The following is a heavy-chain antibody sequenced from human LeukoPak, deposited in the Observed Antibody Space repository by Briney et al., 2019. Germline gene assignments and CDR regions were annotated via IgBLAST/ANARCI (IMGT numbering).Heavy chain of an antibody. J-gene: IGHJ4*02. D-gene: IGHD6-19*01. Sequence: GGSLRLSCAACGFTFSSYWMSWVRQAPGKGLEWVANIKQDGSEKYYVDSVKGRFTISRDNAKNSLYLQMSSLRAEDTAVYYCARGGSGWYFDYWGQGTLVTVSS. CDR3: ARGGSGWYFDY. CDR1: GFTFSSYW. V-gene: IGHV3-7*01. CDR2: IKQDGSEK.